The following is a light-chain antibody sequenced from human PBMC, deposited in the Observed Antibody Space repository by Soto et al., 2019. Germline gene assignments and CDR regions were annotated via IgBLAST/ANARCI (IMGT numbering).Light chain of an antibody. V-gene: IGLV1-40*01. CDR2: DNT. Sequence: QSVLTQPPPVSGAPGQRVTISCTGSSSNIGAGHDVHWYQQFPGTAPKLLIYDNTNRPSGVPDRFSGSKSGTSASLAITGLQAEDEADYYCQSYDSSLSGVVFGGGTKVTVL. CDR1: SSNIGAGHD. J-gene: IGLJ2*01. CDR3: QSYDSSLSGVV.